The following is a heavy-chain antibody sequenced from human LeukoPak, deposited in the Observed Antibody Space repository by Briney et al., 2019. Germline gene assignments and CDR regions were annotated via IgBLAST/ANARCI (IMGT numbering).Heavy chain of an antibody. J-gene: IGHJ1*01. Sequence: PGGSLRLSCAASGFTFSNYWMSWVRQAPGKGLEWVANIQQDGSEKYYVDSVKGRFTISRDNAKNSLYLQMNSLRAEDTAVYYCAKAEIWTEYFHHWGQGTLVTVSS. CDR3: AKAEIWTEYFHH. CDR2: IQQDGSEK. V-gene: IGHV3-7*01. CDR1: GFTFSNYW. D-gene: IGHD3-3*01.